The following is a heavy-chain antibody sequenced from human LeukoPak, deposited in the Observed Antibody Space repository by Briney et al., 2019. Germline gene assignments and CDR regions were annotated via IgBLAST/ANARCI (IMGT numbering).Heavy chain of an antibody. CDR2: ISGSGGST. V-gene: IGHV3-23*01. D-gene: IGHD3-10*01. CDR3: AVPSVLWFGELCY. CDR1: GFTFSSYA. Sequence: EGSLRLSCAASGFTFSSYAMSWVRQAPGKGLEWVSAISGSGGSTYYADSVKGRFTISRDNSKNTLYLQMNSLRAEDTAVYYCAVPSVLWFGELCYWGQGTLVTVSS. J-gene: IGHJ4*02.